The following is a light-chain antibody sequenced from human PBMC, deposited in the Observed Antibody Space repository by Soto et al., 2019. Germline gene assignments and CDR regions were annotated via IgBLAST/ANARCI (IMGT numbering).Light chain of an antibody. Sequence: QYGLTQPACVSLSPGQSITISCIGTSSDIGSYDHVAWYQQFPGKSPKLIIYAVSDRPSGVSDRFSGSKSGISASLTISGLQTEDEADYYCISYTDRQSYLFGTGTKVTVL. J-gene: IGLJ1*01. CDR3: ISYTDRQSYL. CDR1: SSDIGSYDH. CDR2: AVS. V-gene: IGLV2-14*03.